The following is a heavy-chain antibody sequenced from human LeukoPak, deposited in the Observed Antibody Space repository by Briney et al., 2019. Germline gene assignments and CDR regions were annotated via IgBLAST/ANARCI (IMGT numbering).Heavy chain of an antibody. Sequence: SVKVSCKASGGTFSSYAISWVRQAPGQGLEWMGGIIPIFGTANYAQKFQGRVTITTDESTSTAYMKLSSLRSEDTAVYYCATGYCSSTSCYTDMDVWGKGTTVTVSS. J-gene: IGHJ6*03. CDR2: IIPIFGTA. CDR3: ATGYCSSTSCYTDMDV. V-gene: IGHV1-69*05. D-gene: IGHD2-2*02. CDR1: GGTFSSYA.